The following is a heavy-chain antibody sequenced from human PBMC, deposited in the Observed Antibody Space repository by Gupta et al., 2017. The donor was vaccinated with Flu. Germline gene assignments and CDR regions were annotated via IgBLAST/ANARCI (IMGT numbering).Heavy chain of an antibody. J-gene: IGHJ6*02. D-gene: IGHD3-22*01. CDR2: IYHSGST. CDR1: GYSISSGYY. V-gene: IGHV4-38-2*01. CDR3: AGRITMIVVDPYGMDV. Sequence: QVQLQESGPGLVKPSETLSLTCAVSGYSISSGYYWGWIRQPPGKGLEWIGSIYHSGSTYYNPSLKSRVTISVDTSKNQFSLKLSSVTAADTAVYYCAGRITMIVVDPYGMDVWGQGTTVTVSS.